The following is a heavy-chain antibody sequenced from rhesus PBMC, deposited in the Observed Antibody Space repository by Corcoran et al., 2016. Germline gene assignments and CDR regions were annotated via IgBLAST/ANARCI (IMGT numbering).Heavy chain of an antibody. D-gene: IGHD5-36*01. CDR2: VYGSSGTT. J-gene: IGHJ6*01. Sequence: QVQLQESGPGLVKPSETLSLTCAVSGYSISSNYWSWIRQPPGKGLEWIGYVYGSSGTTYSNPSLKSRVTISTDTSRNQFSLELSSVTAADTAVYYCARAPAGYSYGHYGLDSWGQGVVVTVSS. CDR3: ARAPAGYSYGHYGLDS. V-gene: IGHV4-147*01. CDR1: GYSISSNY.